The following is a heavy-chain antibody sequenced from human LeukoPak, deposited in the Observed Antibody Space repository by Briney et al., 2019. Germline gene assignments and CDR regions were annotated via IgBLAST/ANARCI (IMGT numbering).Heavy chain of an antibody. J-gene: IGHJ4*02. Sequence: ASVKVSCKASGYTFTGYYMHWVRQAPGQGLEWMGWINPNSGGTNYARKFQGRVTMTRDTSISTAYMELSRLRSDDTAMYYCARYYGSGRYVDYWGQGTLVTVSS. CDR1: GYTFTGYY. CDR2: INPNSGGT. CDR3: ARYYGSGRYVDY. V-gene: IGHV1-2*02. D-gene: IGHD3-10*01.